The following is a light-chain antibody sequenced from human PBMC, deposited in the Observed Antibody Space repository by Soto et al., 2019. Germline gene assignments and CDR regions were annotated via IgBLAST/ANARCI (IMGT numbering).Light chain of an antibody. CDR1: QSISSY. CDR2: AAS. V-gene: IGKV1-39*01. CDR3: QQSYSTPPLT. J-gene: IGKJ4*01. Sequence: DIQMTQSPSSLSASVGDRVTITCRASQSISSYLNWYQQKPGKAPKLLIYAASSLQSGVPSRFSGSGSGTDFTLTISSLLPEDLANYYCQQSYSTPPLTFGGGTKVEIK.